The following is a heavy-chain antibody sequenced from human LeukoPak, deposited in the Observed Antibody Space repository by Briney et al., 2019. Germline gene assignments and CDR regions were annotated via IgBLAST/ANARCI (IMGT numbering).Heavy chain of an antibody. CDR1: GFXFSTYE. CDR3: ARATFGDYFGSGSLDY. Sequence: GGSLRLSCAASGFXFSTYEMNWVRQAPGKGLKWVSYISSSGSTIYYADSLKGRLTISRDNARNSLYLQMNTLRAEDTAVYYCARATFGDYFGSGSLDYWGQGALVTVSS. V-gene: IGHV3-48*03. CDR2: ISSSGSTI. J-gene: IGHJ4*02. D-gene: IGHD3-10*01.